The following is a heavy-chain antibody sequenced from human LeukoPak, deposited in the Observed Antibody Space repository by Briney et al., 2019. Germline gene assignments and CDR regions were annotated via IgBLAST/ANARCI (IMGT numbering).Heavy chain of an antibody. V-gene: IGHV3-21*01. CDR1: GFTFRSYS. CDR2: ISSSSSYI. D-gene: IGHD6-13*01. Sequence: GGSLRLSCAASGFTFRSYSMSWVRQAPGKGLEWVSSISSSSSYIYYADSVKGRFTISRDNAKNSLYLQMNSLRAEDTAVYYCARDSSSWYDYGMDVWGKGTTVTVSS. J-gene: IGHJ6*04. CDR3: ARDSSSWYDYGMDV.